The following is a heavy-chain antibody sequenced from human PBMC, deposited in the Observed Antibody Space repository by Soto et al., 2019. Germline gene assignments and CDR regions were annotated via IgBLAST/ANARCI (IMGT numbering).Heavy chain of an antibody. CDR1: GGSISSGDYY. CDR3: ARVTARGSIVVVPAAPRFDP. J-gene: IGHJ5*02. CDR2: IHYSGST. D-gene: IGHD2-2*01. V-gene: IGHV4-30-4*01. Sequence: QVQLQESGPGLVKPSQTLSLTCTVSGGSISSGDYYWSWIRQPPGKGLEWIGYIHYSGSTYYNPSLKSRVTISVDTSKNQCSLKLSSVTAADTAVYYCARVTARGSIVVVPAAPRFDPWGQGTLVTVSS.